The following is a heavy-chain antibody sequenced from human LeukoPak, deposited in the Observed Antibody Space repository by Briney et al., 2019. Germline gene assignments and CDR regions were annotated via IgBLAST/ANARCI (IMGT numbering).Heavy chain of an antibody. CDR1: GYTLTELS. CDR3: ATARKDTAMAPEYFDY. Sequence: ASVKVSCKVSGYTLTELSMHWVRQAPGKGLEWMGGFDPEDGETIYAQKFQGRVTMTEDTSTDTAYMELSSLRSEDTAVYYCATARKDTAMAPEYFDYWGQGTLVTVSS. CDR2: FDPEDGET. D-gene: IGHD5-18*01. J-gene: IGHJ4*02. V-gene: IGHV1-24*01.